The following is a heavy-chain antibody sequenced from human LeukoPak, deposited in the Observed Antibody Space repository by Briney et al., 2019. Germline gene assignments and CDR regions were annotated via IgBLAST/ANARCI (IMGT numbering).Heavy chain of an antibody. Sequence: GGSLRLSCAASGFTFSSYGMHWVRQAPGKGLEGVAVIWYDGSNKYYADSVKGRFTISRDNSKNTLYLQMNSLRAEDTAVYYCARAPPYEYMDYWGQGTLVTVPS. CDR2: IWYDGSNK. D-gene: IGHD5-12*01. CDR3: ARAPPYEYMDY. J-gene: IGHJ4*02. CDR1: GFTFSSYG. V-gene: IGHV3-33*01.